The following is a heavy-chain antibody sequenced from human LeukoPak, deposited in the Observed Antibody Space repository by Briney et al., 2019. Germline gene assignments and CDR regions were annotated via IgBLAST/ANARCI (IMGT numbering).Heavy chain of an antibody. Sequence: SGGSLRLSCAASGFPFSGYAMHWVRQAPGKGLEYVSAISSNGGSTSYANSVKGRFTISRDNSKNTLYLQMGSLRAEDMAVYYCARSSIVVVSILDYWGQGTLVTVSS. V-gene: IGHV3-64*01. J-gene: IGHJ4*02. CDR2: ISSNGGST. CDR1: GFPFSGYA. CDR3: ARSSIVVVSILDY. D-gene: IGHD2-2*01.